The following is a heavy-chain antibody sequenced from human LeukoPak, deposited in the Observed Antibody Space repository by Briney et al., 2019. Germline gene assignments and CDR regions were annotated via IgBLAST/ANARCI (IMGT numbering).Heavy chain of an antibody. J-gene: IGHJ6*03. V-gene: IGHV1-69*06. CDR3: ARSVAGEYYYYYMDV. D-gene: IGHD6-19*01. Sequence: ASVEVSCKASGGTFSSYAISWVRQAPGQGLEWMGGIIPIFGTANYAQKFQGRVTITADKSTSTAYMELSSLRSEDTAVYYCARSVAGEYYYYYMDVWGKGTTVTISS. CDR1: GGTFSSYA. CDR2: IIPIFGTA.